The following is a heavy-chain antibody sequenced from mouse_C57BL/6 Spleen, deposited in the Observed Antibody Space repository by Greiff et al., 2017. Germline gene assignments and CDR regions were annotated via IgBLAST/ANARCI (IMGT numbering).Heavy chain of an antibody. CDR1: GYTFTSYW. CDR2: IDPSDSYT. D-gene: IGHD1-1*01. V-gene: IGHV1-69*01. J-gene: IGHJ1*03. Sequence: QVQLQQPGAELVMPGASVKLSCKASGYTFTSYWMHWVKQRPGQGLEWIGEIDPSDSYTNYNQKFKGKSTLTVDKSSSTAYMQLSSLTSEDSAVYYCARWVSTTPGYFDVWGTGTTVTVAS. CDR3: ARWVSTTPGYFDV.